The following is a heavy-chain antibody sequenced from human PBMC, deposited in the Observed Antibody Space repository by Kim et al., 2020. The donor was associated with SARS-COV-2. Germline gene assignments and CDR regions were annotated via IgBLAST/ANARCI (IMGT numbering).Heavy chain of an antibody. CDR1: GGSISSSNW. V-gene: IGHV4-4*02. Sequence: SETLSLTCAVSGGSISSSNWWSWVRQPPGKGLEWIGEIYHSGSTNYNPSLKSRVTISVDKSKNQFSLKLSSVTAADTAVYYCARVGENVLLWFGELDAITWESKNWFDPWGQGTLVTVSS. CDR3: ARVGENVLLWFGELDAITWESKNWFDP. CDR2: IYHSGST. J-gene: IGHJ5*02. D-gene: IGHD3-10*01.